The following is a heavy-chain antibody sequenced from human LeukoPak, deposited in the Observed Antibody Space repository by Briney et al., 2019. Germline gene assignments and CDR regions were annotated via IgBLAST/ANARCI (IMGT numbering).Heavy chain of an antibody. CDR2: IWYDGSNK. V-gene: IGHV3-33*01. CDR1: GFTFSSYG. CDR3: AREENDYGLDV. D-gene: IGHD1-1*01. Sequence: PGGSLRLSCAASGFTFSSYGMPWVRQAPGKGLEWVAVIWYDGSNKYYADSVKGRFTISRDNSKNTLYLQMNSLRAEDTAVYYCAREENDYGLDVWGQGTTVTVSS. J-gene: IGHJ6*02.